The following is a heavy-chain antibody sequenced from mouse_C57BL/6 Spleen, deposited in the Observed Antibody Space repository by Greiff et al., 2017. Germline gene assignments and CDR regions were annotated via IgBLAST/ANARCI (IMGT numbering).Heavy chain of an antibody. Sequence: EVQLQESGPGLVKPSQSLSLTCSVTGYSITSGYYWNWIRQFPGNKLEWMGYISYDGSNNYNPSLKNRISITRDTSKNQFFLKLNSVTTEDTATYYCAREAGTGGFAYWGQGTLVTVSA. CDR2: ISYDGSN. CDR1: GYSITSGYY. D-gene: IGHD4-1*01. V-gene: IGHV3-6*01. CDR3: AREAGTGGFAY. J-gene: IGHJ3*01.